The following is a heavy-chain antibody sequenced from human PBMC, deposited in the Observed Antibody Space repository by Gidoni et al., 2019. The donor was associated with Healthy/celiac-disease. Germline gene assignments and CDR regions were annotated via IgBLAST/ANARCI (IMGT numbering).Heavy chain of an antibody. CDR1: GGSISRGSYY. D-gene: IGHD6-13*01. CDR3: ARARRIAAAGNDAFDI. CDR2: LYTSGST. Sequence: QVQLQESGPGQVKPSQTLARTCTVPGGSISRGSYYWSWIRQPAGKGLAWMGRLYTSGSTNYTPSLKSRVTISVDTSKNQFSLQLSSVTAADTAVYYCARARRIAAAGNDAFDIWGQGTMVTVSS. V-gene: IGHV4-61*02. J-gene: IGHJ3*02.